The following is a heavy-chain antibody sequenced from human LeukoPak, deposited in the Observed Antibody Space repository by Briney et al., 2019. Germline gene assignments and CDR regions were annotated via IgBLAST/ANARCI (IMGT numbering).Heavy chain of an antibody. CDR3: ATTSWFRGSPYGGIPPD. CDR1: GGSISSSSYY. J-gene: IGHJ4*02. CDR2: IYYSGST. D-gene: IGHD4/OR15-4a*01. V-gene: IGHV4-39*01. Sequence: PSETLSLTCTVSGGSISSSSYYWGWIRQPPGKGLEWIGSIYYSGSTYYNPSLKSRVTISVDTSKNQFSLKLSSVTAADTAVYYCATTSWFRGSPYGGIPPDWGQGTLVTVSS.